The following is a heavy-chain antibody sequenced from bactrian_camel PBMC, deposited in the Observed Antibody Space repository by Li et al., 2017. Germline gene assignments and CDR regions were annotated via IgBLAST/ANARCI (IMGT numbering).Heavy chain of an antibody. Sequence: HVQLVESGGGSVQAGASLRLSCKASGNTIENHAMGWFRRVQGGQREGVAAIAKDDYTHTYASSVKGRFTISRDNAKNTLYLQLNSLKTEDTAMYYCAKGVDEYYYWGQGTQVTVS. CDR3: AKGVDEYYY. CDR2: IAKDDYT. CDR1: GNTIENHA. V-gene: IGHV3S53*01. D-gene: IGHD3*01. J-gene: IGHJ4*01.